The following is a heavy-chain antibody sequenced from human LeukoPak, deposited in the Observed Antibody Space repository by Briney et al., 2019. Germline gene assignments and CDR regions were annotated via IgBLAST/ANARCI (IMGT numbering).Heavy chain of an antibody. D-gene: IGHD3-3*01. J-gene: IGHJ4*02. Sequence: ASVKVSCKASGYTFTNYGISWVRQAPGQGLEWMGWINPNSGGTNYAQKFQGKVTMTGDTSISTAYMEPSRLRSDDTAVYYCARDSDPGTIFGVVIDYWGQGTLVTVSS. V-gene: IGHV1-2*02. CDR1: GYTFTNYG. CDR3: ARDSDPGTIFGVVIDY. CDR2: INPNSGGT.